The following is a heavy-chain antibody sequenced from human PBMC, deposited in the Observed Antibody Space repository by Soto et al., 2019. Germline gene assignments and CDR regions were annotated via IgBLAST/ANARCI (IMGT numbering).Heavy chain of an antibody. CDR3: ARGYSSASQYYYYAMDV. D-gene: IGHD6-6*01. CDR1: GFTFSDYG. V-gene: IGHV3-30*03. Sequence: GGSLRLSCAASGFTFSDYGMHWVRQAPGKGLEWVAVISFDGSNKYHADSVKGRFTISRDNSKNTLYLQMSSLRIEDTGVYYCARGYSSASQYYYYAMDVWGQGTTVTVSS. J-gene: IGHJ6*02. CDR2: ISFDGSNK.